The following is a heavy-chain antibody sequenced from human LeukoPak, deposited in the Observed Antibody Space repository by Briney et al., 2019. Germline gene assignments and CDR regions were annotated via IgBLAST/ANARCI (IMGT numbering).Heavy chain of an antibody. J-gene: IGHJ4*02. CDR1: GFTFSSYS. Sequence: PGGSLRLSCAASGFTFSSYSMNWVRQAPGKGLEWVANIKQDGSEKYYVDSVKGRFTISRDNAKNSLYLQMNSLRAEDTAVYYCARDQDYDILTGYTSALDYWGQGTLVTVSS. CDR3: ARDQDYDILTGYTSALDY. CDR2: IKQDGSEK. D-gene: IGHD3-9*01. V-gene: IGHV3-7*01.